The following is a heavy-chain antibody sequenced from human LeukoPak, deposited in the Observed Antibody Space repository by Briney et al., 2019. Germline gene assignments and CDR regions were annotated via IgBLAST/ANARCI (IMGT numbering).Heavy chain of an antibody. D-gene: IGHD3-22*01. CDR2: IYYSGST. CDR3: ASPGEVYYYDSSGYPAHYFDY. V-gene: IGHV4-39*01. J-gene: IGHJ4*02. Sequence: PSETLSLTCSVSGGSIYNSAYHWGWIRQPPGKGLEWIGSIYYSGSTYYNPSLKSRVTISVDTSKNQFSLKLSSVTAADTAVYYCASPGEVYYYDSSGYPAHYFDYWGQGTLVTVSS. CDR1: GGSIYNSAYH.